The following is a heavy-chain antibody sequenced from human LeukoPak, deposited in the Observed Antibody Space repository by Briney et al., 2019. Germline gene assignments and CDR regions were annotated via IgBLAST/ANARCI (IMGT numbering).Heavy chain of an antibody. CDR3: ARSNHYYGSGSGDAFDI. D-gene: IGHD3-10*01. V-gene: IGHV1-2*02. CDR2: IKPDSGGT. Sequence: ASMKVSCKASGYTFTSYGISWVRQAPGQGLEWMGWIKPDSGGTNYAQKFQGRVTMTRDTSISTAYMELSRLRSDDTAVYYCARSNHYYGSGSGDAFDIWGQGTMVTVSS. CDR1: GYTFTSYG. J-gene: IGHJ3*02.